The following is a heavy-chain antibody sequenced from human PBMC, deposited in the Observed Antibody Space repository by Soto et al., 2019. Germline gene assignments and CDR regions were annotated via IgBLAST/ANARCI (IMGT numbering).Heavy chain of an antibody. Sequence: ASVKVSCKASGYPFSSIGISWVRQAPGQGLEWMGWISPYNRNTYYAQRLQGRVTMTTDTSTSTAYMELRSLRSEDTAIYYCARELQGLYYFDFWGQGTLVTVSS. CDR2: ISPYNRNT. V-gene: IGHV1-18*01. CDR1: GYPFSSIG. D-gene: IGHD4-4*01. J-gene: IGHJ4*02. CDR3: ARELQGLYYFDF.